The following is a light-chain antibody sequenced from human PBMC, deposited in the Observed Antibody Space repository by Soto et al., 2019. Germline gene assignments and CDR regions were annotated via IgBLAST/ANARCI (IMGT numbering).Light chain of an antibody. V-gene: IGKV3-15*01. Sequence: EIVMTQSPATLSVSPGERATLSCMASQSVFDNLAWYQQKPGQAPRLLIYSASTRATGIPARFSGSGSGTDFTLTISRLEPEDFAVYYCHQYGTSPQTFGQGTKVDIK. CDR2: SAS. J-gene: IGKJ1*01. CDR1: QSVFDN. CDR3: HQYGTSPQT.